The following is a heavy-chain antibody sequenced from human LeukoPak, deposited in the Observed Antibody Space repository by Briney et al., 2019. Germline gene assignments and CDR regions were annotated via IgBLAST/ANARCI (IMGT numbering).Heavy chain of an antibody. J-gene: IGHJ4*02. CDR3: ARGEDYYDSSGLLN. Sequence: SETLSLTCAVYGGSFGGYYWSWIRQPPGKGLEWIGGINHSGSTNYNPSLKSRVTISVDTSKNQFSLKLSSVTTADTAVYYCARGEDYYDSSGLLNWGQGTLVTVSS. CDR1: GGSFGGYY. V-gene: IGHV4-34*01. CDR2: INHSGST. D-gene: IGHD3-22*01.